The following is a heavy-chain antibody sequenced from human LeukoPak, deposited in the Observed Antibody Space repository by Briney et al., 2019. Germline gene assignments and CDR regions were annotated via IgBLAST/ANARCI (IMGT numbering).Heavy chain of an antibody. CDR2: IYHSGST. V-gene: IGHV4-4*02. CDR3: AGGHRYAWHY. CDR1: GGSISSSYW. J-gene: IGHJ4*02. D-gene: IGHD2-8*01. Sequence: SETLSLTCAVSGGSISSSYWWSWVRQPPGQGLEWTGEIYHSGSTNYNPSLKSRVTILVDESKNQFSLKLSSVSDADTAVYYCAGGHRYAWHYWGQGTPVTVSS.